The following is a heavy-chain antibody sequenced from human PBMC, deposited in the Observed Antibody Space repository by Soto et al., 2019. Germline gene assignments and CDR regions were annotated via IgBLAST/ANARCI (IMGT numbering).Heavy chain of an antibody. Sequence: QVQLVQSGAEVKKPGASVKVSCKASGYTFTSYGISWVRQAPGQGLEWMGWISAYNGNTNYAQKLQGRVTMTTDTSTSTAYMELRSPRSDDTAVYYCARGGSGYCSSTSCSWYFDLWGRGTLVTVSS. CDR1: GYTFTSYG. J-gene: IGHJ2*01. CDR2: ISAYNGNT. D-gene: IGHD2-2*01. V-gene: IGHV1-18*04. CDR3: ARGGSGYCSSTSCSWYFDL.